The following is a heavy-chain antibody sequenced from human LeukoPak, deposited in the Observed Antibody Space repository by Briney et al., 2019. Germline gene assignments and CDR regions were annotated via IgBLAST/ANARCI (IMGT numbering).Heavy chain of an antibody. Sequence: PSETLSLTCTVSGGSISSGGYYWSWIRQPPGKGLESIGYIYHSGSTYYNPSLKSRVTISVDTSQNEFSLKVNSVTAADTGVYYCARVYGSCSGGGCYFFDYWGQGTLVTVSS. CDR3: ARVYGSCSGGGCYFFDY. V-gene: IGHV4-30-2*01. CDR1: GGSISSGGYY. D-gene: IGHD2-15*01. J-gene: IGHJ4*02. CDR2: IYHSGST.